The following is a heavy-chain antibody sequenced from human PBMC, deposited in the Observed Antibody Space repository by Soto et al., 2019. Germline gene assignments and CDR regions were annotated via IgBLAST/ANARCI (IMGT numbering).Heavy chain of an antibody. Sequence: SETLSLTCTVSGASMNSYHWSWIRQPAGKGLEWIGHIHSSGSTNYNPSLKSRVTMSVDTSKNQFSLRLMSLTAADTAVYYCARGGYSNYRNQHYYYYGMDVWGQGTTVTVSS. J-gene: IGHJ6*02. CDR2: IHSSGST. CDR1: GASMNSYH. V-gene: IGHV4-4*07. CDR3: ARGGYSNYRNQHYYYYGMDV. D-gene: IGHD4-4*01.